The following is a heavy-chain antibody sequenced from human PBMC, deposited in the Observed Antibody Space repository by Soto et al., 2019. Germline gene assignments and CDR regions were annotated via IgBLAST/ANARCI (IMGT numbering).Heavy chain of an antibody. V-gene: IGHV1-3*01. D-gene: IGHD3-22*01. J-gene: IGHJ4*02. CDR3: VRDYASDSGVHLDF. CDR2: INAYNGKT. Sequence: ASVKVSCKASGYTFTSYAMHWVRQAPGQRLEWMGWINAYNGKTYYSQNFQGRVSITRDTSASTAYMELSSLISEDTAVYYCVRDYASDSGVHLDFWGQGALVTVSS. CDR1: GYTFTSYA.